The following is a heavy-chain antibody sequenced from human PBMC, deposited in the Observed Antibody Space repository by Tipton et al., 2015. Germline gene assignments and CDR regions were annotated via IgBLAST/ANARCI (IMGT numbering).Heavy chain of an antibody. V-gene: IGHV6-1*01. CDR2: TYYRSNWNN. CDR1: GDSVSSNTAA. Sequence: PGLVKPSQTLSLTCAISGDSVSSNTAAWHWIRQSPSRGLEWLGRTYYRSNWNNDYAVSVKSRITITPDTSKNQFTLHLNSVTPEDTAVYYCARDGSGSLSWFAPWGQGTLVTVSS. J-gene: IGHJ5*02. D-gene: IGHD3-10*01. CDR3: ARDGSGSLSWFAP.